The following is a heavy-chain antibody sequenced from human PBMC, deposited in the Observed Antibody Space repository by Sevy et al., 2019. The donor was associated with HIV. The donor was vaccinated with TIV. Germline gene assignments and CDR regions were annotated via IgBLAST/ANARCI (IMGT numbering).Heavy chain of an antibody. J-gene: IGHJ3*02. D-gene: IGHD2-15*01. CDR2: IIPIFGTA. CDR1: GGTFSSYA. V-gene: IGHV1-69*13. CDR3: ARVPRPDVVVVAKDAFDI. Sequence: ASVKVSCKASGGTFSSYAISWVRQAPGQGLEWMGGIIPIFGTANYAQKFQGRVTITADESTSTAYMKLSSLRSEDTAVYYCARVPRPDVVVVAKDAFDIWGQGTMVTVSS.